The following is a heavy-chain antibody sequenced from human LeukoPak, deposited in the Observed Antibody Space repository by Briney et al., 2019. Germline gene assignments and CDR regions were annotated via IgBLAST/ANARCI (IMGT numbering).Heavy chain of an antibody. J-gene: IGHJ4*02. CDR3: ATVNYSYGSYYFDY. D-gene: IGHD5-18*01. CDR2: FDPEDGET. V-gene: IGHV1-24*01. Sequence: GASVKVSCKVSGYTLTELSMHWVRQAPGKGLEWMGGFDPEDGETIYAQKFQGRVTMTEDTSTDTAYMELSSLRSEDTAVYYCATVNYSYGSYYFDYWGQGTLVTVSS. CDR1: GYTLTELS.